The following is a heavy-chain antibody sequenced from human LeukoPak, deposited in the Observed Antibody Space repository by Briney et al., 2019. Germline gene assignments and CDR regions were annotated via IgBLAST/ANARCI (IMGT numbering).Heavy chain of an antibody. D-gene: IGHD3-22*01. Sequence: PSETLSLTCTVSGGSISSYYWGWIRQPAGKGLEWVGRIYSSGSTNYNPSLKSRVTMSVETSKNQISLKLSSVTAADTAVYYCERLGSGYSEYYFDHWGQGTLVTVSS. CDR2: IYSSGST. J-gene: IGHJ4*02. CDR1: GGSISSYY. V-gene: IGHV4-4*07. CDR3: ERLGSGYSEYYFDH.